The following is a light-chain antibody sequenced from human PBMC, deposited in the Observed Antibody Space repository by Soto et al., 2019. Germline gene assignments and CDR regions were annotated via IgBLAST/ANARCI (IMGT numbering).Light chain of an antibody. CDR3: QQYYSSPFT. CDR1: RSILSSSNNKNY. Sequence: DIVMTQSPDSLAVSLGERATINCKSSRSILSSSNNKNYLAWYQQKPGQPPRLLIYWASTRESGVPDRFSGSESGTDFTLTISRLQAEDVAVYYCQQYYSSPFTFGPGTKVDIK. CDR2: WAS. V-gene: IGKV4-1*01. J-gene: IGKJ3*01.